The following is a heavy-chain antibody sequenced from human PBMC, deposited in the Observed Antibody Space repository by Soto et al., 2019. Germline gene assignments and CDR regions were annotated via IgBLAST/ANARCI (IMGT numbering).Heavy chain of an antibody. Sequence: VRLVESGGGLVKPGGSLRLTCAASGFTFSDYYMSWIRQAPGKGLEWVSYISTTGSTKFYADSVKGRFTISRDNAKTSLYRQMNSLRAEDTAVYYCARVGHSVTIFGVVIPNGCDTWGQGALVNVSS. CDR2: ISTTGSTK. CDR1: GFTFSDYY. J-gene: IGHJ5*02. CDR3: ARVGHSVTIFGVVIPNGCDT. D-gene: IGHD3-3*01. V-gene: IGHV3-11*01.